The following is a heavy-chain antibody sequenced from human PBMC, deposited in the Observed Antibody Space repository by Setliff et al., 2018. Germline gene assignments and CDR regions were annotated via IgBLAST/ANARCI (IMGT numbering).Heavy chain of an antibody. J-gene: IGHJ5*02. Sequence: GESLKISCKGSGYSFSTCWIGWVRQMPGKGLEWMGIIYPGDPITRYSPSFQGQVTISVDKSINTACLQWSSLRASDTAIYYCARHPYYYGSGTYLDNNNRWFDPWGQGTLVTVSS. CDR2: IYPGDPIT. CDR1: GYSFSTCW. V-gene: IGHV5-51*01. D-gene: IGHD3-10*01. CDR3: ARHPYYYGSGTYLDNNNRWFDP.